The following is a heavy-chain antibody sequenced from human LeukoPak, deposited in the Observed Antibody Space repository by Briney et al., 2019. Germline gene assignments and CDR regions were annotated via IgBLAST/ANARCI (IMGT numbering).Heavy chain of an antibody. CDR1: GFTFSSYG. CDR2: IWYDGSNK. Sequence: GGSLRLSCAASGFTFSSYGMHWVRQAPGKGLEWVAVIWYDGSNKYYADSVKGRFTISRDNSKNTLYLQMNSLRAEDTAVYYCARCITMVRGVITSYYYYGMDVWGKGTTVTVSS. J-gene: IGHJ6*04. CDR3: ARCITMVRGVITSYYYYGMDV. V-gene: IGHV3-33*01. D-gene: IGHD3-10*01.